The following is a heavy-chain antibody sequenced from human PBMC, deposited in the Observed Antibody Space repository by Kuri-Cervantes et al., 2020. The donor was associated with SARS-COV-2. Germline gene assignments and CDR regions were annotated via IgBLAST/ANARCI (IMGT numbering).Heavy chain of an antibody. CDR2: ISSSSSYI. J-gene: IGHJ4*02. CDR3: ARAMVQGALDY. Sequence: GESLKISCAASGFTFSSYSMNWVRQAPGKGLEWVSSISSSSSYIYYADSVKGRFTISRDNAKNSLYLKMNSLSAEDTAAYYCARAMVQGALDYWGQGTRVTVSS. V-gene: IGHV3-21*01. D-gene: IGHD3-10*01. CDR1: GFTFSSYS.